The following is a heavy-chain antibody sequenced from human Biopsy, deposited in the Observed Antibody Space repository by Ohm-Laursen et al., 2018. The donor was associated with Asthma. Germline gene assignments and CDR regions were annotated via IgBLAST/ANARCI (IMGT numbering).Heavy chain of an antibody. CDR3: ARCQVGYSSGWSLLLKKIYYSGMDV. CDR1: GGTFSNFA. V-gene: IGHV1-69*13. CDR2: IMTVFGTT. D-gene: IGHD6-19*01. Sequence: SVKVSCNAPGGTFSNFAISWGRQAPGQGLEWLGGIMTVFGTTNYAQKFQGRVTITADESTSTAYMEVTSLRSEDTAIYYCARCQVGYSSGWSLLLKKIYYSGMDVWGQGITVTVSS. J-gene: IGHJ6*02.